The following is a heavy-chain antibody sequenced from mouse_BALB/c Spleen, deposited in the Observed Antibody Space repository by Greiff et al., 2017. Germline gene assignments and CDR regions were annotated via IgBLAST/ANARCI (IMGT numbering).Heavy chain of an antibody. J-gene: IGHJ4*01. CDR1: GYAFSSYW. V-gene: IGHV1-80*01. CDR2: IYPGDGDT. Sequence: QVHVKQSGAELVRPGSSVKISCKASGYAFSSYWMNWVKQRPGQGLEWIGQIYPGDGDTNYNGKFKGKATLTADKSSSTAYMQLSSLTSEDSAVYFCARYDYEAMDYWGQGTSVTVSS. CDR3: ARYDYEAMDY.